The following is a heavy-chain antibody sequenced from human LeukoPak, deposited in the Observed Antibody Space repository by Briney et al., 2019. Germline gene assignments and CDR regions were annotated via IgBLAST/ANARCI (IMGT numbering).Heavy chain of an antibody. CDR3: ARDEWELSRGGFDY. CDR2: INPNSGGT. CDR1: GYTFTGYY. Sequence: ASVKVSCKASGYTFTGYYMHWVRQAPGQGLEWMGWINPNSGGTNYAQKFQGRVAMTRDTSISTAYMELSRLRSDDMAVYYCARDEWELSRGGFDYWGQGTLVTVSS. J-gene: IGHJ4*02. D-gene: IGHD1-26*01. V-gene: IGHV1-2*02.